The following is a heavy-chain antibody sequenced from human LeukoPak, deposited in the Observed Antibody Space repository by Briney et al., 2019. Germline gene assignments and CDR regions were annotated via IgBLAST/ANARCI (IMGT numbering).Heavy chain of an antibody. CDR2: IYYSGST. CDR1: GGSISSSSYY. D-gene: IGHD3-10*01. V-gene: IGHV4-39*01. Sequence: SETLSLTCTVSGGSISSSSYYWGWIRQPPGKGLEWIGSIYYSGSTYYNPSLKSRVTISVDTSKNQFSLKLSSVTAADTAIYYCARVRYGSGSLYYYYYYMDVWGKGTTVTISS. CDR3: ARVRYGSGSLYYYYYYMDV. J-gene: IGHJ6*03.